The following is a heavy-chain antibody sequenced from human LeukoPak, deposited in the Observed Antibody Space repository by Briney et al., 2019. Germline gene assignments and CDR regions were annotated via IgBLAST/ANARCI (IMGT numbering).Heavy chain of an antibody. Sequence: GGSLRLSCAASGFTFTSYAMHWVRQAPGKGLEYVSTLSSNGDCTYYANSVKGRFTISRDNSGNTLYLQMGSLRAEDTAVYYCARPGYTAAYDLWGQGTMVTVSS. J-gene: IGHJ3*01. CDR3: ARPGYTAAYDL. D-gene: IGHD3-9*01. CDR2: LSSNGDCT. CDR1: GFTFTSYA. V-gene: IGHV3-64*01.